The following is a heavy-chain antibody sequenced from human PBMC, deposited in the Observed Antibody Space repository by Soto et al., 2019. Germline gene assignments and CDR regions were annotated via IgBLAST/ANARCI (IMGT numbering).Heavy chain of an antibody. CDR3: ARELVTSYIPGVNYDYGMEV. J-gene: IGHJ6*02. CDR2: VSARNGDT. CDR1: GDSFINFG. D-gene: IGHD2-21*02. Sequence: QVQLVQSGAEVKKPGASVKISCKASGDSFINFGVSWVRQAPGQGLEWMGVVSARNGDTTYAQNFQGRISLTTDTSTTTAYMELTSLRADDTAVYWCARELVTSYIPGVNYDYGMEVWGQGTSVTISS. V-gene: IGHV1-18*01.